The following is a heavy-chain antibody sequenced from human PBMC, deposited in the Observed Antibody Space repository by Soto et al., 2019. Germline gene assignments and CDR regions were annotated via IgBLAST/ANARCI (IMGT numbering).Heavy chain of an antibody. CDR3: ARKNYDSSGYYYFDY. J-gene: IGHJ4*02. Sequence: QVQLVESGGGVVQPGRSLRLSCAASGFTFSSYAMHWVRQAPGKGLEWVAVISYDGSNKYYADSVKGRFTISRDNSKNTLYLQMNSLRAEDTAVYYCARKNYDSSGYYYFDYWGQGTLVTVSS. V-gene: IGHV3-30-3*01. D-gene: IGHD3-22*01. CDR1: GFTFSSYA. CDR2: ISYDGSNK.